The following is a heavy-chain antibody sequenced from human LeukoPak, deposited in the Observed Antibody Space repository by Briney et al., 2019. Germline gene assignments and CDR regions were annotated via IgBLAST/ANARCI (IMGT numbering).Heavy chain of an antibody. D-gene: IGHD6-19*01. CDR3: ARGGYSSGWYECFDY. CDR2: INRNSGGT. Sequence: GASVKVSCKASGYTFTGYYMHWMRQAPGQGLEWMGWINRNSGGTNYAQKFQGRVTMTRDTSISTAYMELSRLRSDDTAVYYCARGGYSSGWYECFDYWGQGTLVTVSS. J-gene: IGHJ4*02. V-gene: IGHV1-2*02. CDR1: GYTFTGYY.